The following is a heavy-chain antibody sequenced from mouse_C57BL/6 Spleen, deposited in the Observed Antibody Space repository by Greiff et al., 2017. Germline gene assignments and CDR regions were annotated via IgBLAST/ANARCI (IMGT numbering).Heavy chain of an antibody. CDR3: ARDPYYYGSSYWYFDV. D-gene: IGHD1-1*01. Sequence: VQLQQPGAELVKPGASVKLSCKASGYPFTSYWMHWVKQRPGRGLEWIGRIVPNSGGTKYNEKFKSKATLTVDKPSSTAYMQLSSLTSEDSAVDYCARDPYYYGSSYWYFDVWGTVTTVTVSS. CDR1: GYPFTSYW. CDR2: IVPNSGGT. V-gene: IGHV1-72*01. J-gene: IGHJ1*03.